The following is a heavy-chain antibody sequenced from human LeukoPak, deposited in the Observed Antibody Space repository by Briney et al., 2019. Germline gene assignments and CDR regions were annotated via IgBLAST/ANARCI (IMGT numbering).Heavy chain of an antibody. Sequence: PETLSLTCTVSGGSISSSSYYWGWIRQPPGKGLEWIGSIYHSGSTYYNPSLKSRVTISVDTSKNQFSPKLNSVTAADTAVYYCATGSDAFDIWGQGTMVTVSS. D-gene: IGHD3-10*01. CDR2: IYHSGST. CDR3: ATGSDAFDI. CDR1: GGSISSSSYY. J-gene: IGHJ3*02. V-gene: IGHV4-39*07.